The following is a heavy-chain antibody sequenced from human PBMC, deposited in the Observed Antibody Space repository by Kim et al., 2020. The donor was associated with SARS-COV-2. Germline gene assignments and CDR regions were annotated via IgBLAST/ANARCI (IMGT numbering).Heavy chain of an antibody. Sequence: NNNPARKNRVTRPEDPTKNQFSLKLSSVTAADTAVYYCAREPDYGDYFDYWGQGTLVTVSS. CDR3: AREPDYGDYFDY. J-gene: IGHJ4*02. D-gene: IGHD4-17*01. V-gene: IGHV4-59*01.